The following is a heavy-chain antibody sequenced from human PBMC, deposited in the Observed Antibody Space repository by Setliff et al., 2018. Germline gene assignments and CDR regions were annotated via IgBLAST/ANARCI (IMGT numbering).Heavy chain of an antibody. V-gene: IGHV4-30-4*08. D-gene: IGHD3-10*01. J-gene: IGHJ5*02. Sequence: LSLTCNVSGDSISSTYHWSWIRQPPGKGLEWIGYIYYSGSTYYNPSLKSRVTISVDTSKNQFSLKLSSVTAADTAVYYCARAPPYYGSGLLWFDPWGQGTLVTVSS. CDR1: GDSISSTYH. CDR3: ARAPPYYGSGLLWFDP. CDR2: IYYSGST.